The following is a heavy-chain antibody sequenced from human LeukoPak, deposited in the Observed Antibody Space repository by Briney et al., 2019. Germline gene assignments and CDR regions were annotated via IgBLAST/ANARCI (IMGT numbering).Heavy chain of an antibody. D-gene: IGHD2-21*01. CDR2: ISSSSTSI. J-gene: IGHJ4*02. V-gene: IGHV3-21*01. Sequence: PGGSLRLSCAASGFTFSPYTMNWVRQAPGKGLEWVSSISSSSTSIYYADSLKGRFTIPRDNAKNSLYLQMNSLTAEDTAVYYCARDHSYYFDYWGQGTLVTVSS. CDR1: GFTFSPYT. CDR3: ARDHSYYFDY.